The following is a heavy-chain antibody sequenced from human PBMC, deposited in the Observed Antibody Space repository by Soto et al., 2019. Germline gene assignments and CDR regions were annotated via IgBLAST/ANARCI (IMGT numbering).Heavy chain of an antibody. Sequence: EVQLLESGGGSVQPGGSLRLSCAASGFTFSSYAMHWVRRPPWKGLAWVSSISGSGGTAYYADSVKGRFSIARDSLVNTLYLQMNSLRAEDTAVYYCEKGQRQNWNFKYWGQGTMVTVSP. D-gene: IGHD1-7*01. V-gene: IGHV3-23*01. J-gene: IGHJ4*02. CDR2: ISGSGGTA. CDR1: GFTFSSYA. CDR3: EKGQRQNWNFKY.